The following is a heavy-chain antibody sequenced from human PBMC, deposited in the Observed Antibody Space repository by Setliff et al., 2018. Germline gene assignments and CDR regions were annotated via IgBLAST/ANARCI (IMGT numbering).Heavy chain of an antibody. J-gene: IGHJ3*02. V-gene: IGHV5-51*01. CDR1: GYTFTNYW. Sequence: GESLKISCKGSGYTFTNYWIAWVRQMPGKGLEWMGVVYPGDSDTRYSPSFQGQVTISADKSISTAYLQWSSLKASDTAMYYCARPRYSSTWYEVGAFDIWGQGTMVTVSS. CDR2: VYPGDSDT. CDR3: ARPRYSSTWYEVGAFDI. D-gene: IGHD6-13*01.